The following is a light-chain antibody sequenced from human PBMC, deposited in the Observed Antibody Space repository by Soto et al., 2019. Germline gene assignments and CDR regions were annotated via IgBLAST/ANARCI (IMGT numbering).Light chain of an antibody. J-gene: IGKJ4*01. Sequence: EIVLTQSPGTLSLSPGERATLSCRASQSVSSGYLAWYQQKPGQAPRLLIYGASSRATGIPDRFSGSGSGTDFTLTISTLEPEDLAVYYCQQYGSSPAFGGGTKVEIK. CDR3: QQYGSSPA. V-gene: IGKV3-20*01. CDR2: GAS. CDR1: QSVSSGY.